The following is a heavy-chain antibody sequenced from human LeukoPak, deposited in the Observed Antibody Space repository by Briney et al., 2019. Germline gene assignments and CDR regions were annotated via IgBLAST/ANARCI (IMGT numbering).Heavy chain of an antibody. J-gene: IGHJ3*02. CDR2: IYHSGST. CDR3: ARSRSARGTKDAFDI. V-gene: IGHV4-30-2*01. CDR1: LDSISSAVSC. Sequence: TLSLTSAVPLDSISSAVSCWSCIRHPPGKGLEWLWYIYHSGSTYYNPSLKSRVTISVDRSKNQFSLKLSSVTAADTAVYYCARSRSARGTKDAFDIWGQGTMVTVSS.